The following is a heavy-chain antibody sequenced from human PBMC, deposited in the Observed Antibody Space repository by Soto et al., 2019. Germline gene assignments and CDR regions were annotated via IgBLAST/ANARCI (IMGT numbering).Heavy chain of an antibody. CDR3: ARDPSIVVVTAKTYYYYGMDV. CDR1: GFTFSSYW. V-gene: IGHV3-7*01. J-gene: IGHJ6*02. CDR2: IKQDGSEK. D-gene: IGHD2-21*02. Sequence: EVQLVESGGGLVQPGGSLRLSCAASGFTFSSYWMSWVRQAPGKGLEWVANIKQDGSEKYYVDSVKGRFTISRDNAKNSLYLXXNSLRAEDTAVYYCARDPSIVVVTAKTYYYYGMDVWGQGTTVTVSS.